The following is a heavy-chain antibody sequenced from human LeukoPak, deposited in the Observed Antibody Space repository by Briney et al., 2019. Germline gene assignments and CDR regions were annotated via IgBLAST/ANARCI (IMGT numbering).Heavy chain of an antibody. CDR1: GGTFSSYA. D-gene: IGHD4-11*01. CDR2: IIPILGIA. J-gene: IGHJ6*02. Sequence: ASVKVSCKASGGTFSSYAISWVRQAPGQGLEWMGRIIPILGIANYAQKFQGRVTITADKSTSTAYMELSSLRSEDTAVYYCARGRGSDYPIYYGMDVWGQGTTVTVSS. CDR3: ARGRGSDYPIYYGMDV. V-gene: IGHV1-69*04.